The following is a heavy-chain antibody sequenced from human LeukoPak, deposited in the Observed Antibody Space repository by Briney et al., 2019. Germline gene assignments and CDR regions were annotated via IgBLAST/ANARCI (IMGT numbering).Heavy chain of an antibody. CDR2: ISVAAGST. J-gene: IGHJ3*02. D-gene: IGHD3-10*01. CDR1: GFTFSSYA. CDR3: ARVRVRGPSFDAFDI. V-gene: IGHV3-23*01. Sequence: PGGSLRLSCAASGFTFSSYAMTWVRQAPGKGLEWVSGISVAAGSTYYADSVKGRFTIFRDNSENTLYLQMGSLRAEDMAVYYCARVRVRGPSFDAFDIWGQGTMVTVSS.